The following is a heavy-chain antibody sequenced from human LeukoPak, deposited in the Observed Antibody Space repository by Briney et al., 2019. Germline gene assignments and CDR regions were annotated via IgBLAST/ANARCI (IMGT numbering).Heavy chain of an antibody. D-gene: IGHD2-8*01. CDR2: IGPSSDNI. CDR1: GFTFSDYF. V-gene: IGHV3-11*06. CDR3: AKRGCDTNGCPYYFDY. J-gene: IGHJ4*02. Sequence: PGGSLRLSCAASGFTFSDYFMSWVRQAPEKGLEWVSYIGPSSDNINYADSVKGRFTVSRDNAKNSLYLQMNSLRAEDTAVYYCAKRGCDTNGCPYYFDYWGQGTLVTVSS.